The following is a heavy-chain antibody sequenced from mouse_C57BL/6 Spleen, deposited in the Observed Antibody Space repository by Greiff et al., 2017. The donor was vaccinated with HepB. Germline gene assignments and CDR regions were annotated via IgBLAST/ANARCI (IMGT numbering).Heavy chain of an antibody. D-gene: IGHD2-4*01. CDR2: IDPENGDT. CDR3: TEGNDYDWFAY. V-gene: IGHV14-4*01. J-gene: IGHJ3*01. CDR1: GFNIKDDY. Sequence: EVQLQQSGAELVRPGASVKLSCTASGFNIKDDYMHWVKQRPEQGLEWIGWIDPENGDTEYASKFQGKAAITADTSSNTAYLQLSSLTSEDTAVYYCTEGNDYDWFAYWVQGTLVTVSA.